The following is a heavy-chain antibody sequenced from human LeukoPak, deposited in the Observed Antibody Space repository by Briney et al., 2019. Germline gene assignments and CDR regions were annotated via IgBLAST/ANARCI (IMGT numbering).Heavy chain of an antibody. CDR1: GGSVSSSSYY. V-gene: IGHV4-39*07. CDR2: INYSGST. CDR3: ARGDSWYDHFDH. Sequence: PSETLSLTCTVSGGSVSSSSYYWNWIRQPPGKGLEWIGSINYSGSTYHNPSLKTRVTISADTSKNQFSLKLNSVTAADTAVYYCARGDSWYDHFDHWGQGILVTVSS. D-gene: IGHD6-13*01. J-gene: IGHJ4*02.